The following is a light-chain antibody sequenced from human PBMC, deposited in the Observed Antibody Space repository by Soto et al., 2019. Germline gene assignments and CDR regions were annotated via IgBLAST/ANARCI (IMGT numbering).Light chain of an antibody. CDR2: GNN. J-gene: IGLJ1*01. V-gene: IGLV1-40*01. CDR1: SSNIGAGYD. Sequence: QPVLTQPPSVSGAPGQKVTISCTGSSSNIGAGYDVHWYQQLPGTAPKLLLYGNNNRPSGVPDRFSGSKSGTSASLAITGLQTEDEADYYCQSYDTSLDALYVFGTGTKLTDL. CDR3: QSYDTSLDALYV.